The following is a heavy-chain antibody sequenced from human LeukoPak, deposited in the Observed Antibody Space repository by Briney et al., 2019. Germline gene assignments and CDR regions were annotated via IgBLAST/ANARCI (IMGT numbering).Heavy chain of an antibody. CDR1: GLTFSSYA. V-gene: IGHV3-23*01. J-gene: IGHJ3*02. CDR3: ARVRFLAAADAFDI. CDR2: VSGSGDNT. Sequence: PGGSLRLSCAASGLTFSSYAMSWVRQGPGKGLEWVAAVSGSGDNTYYADSVKGRFTISRDNSKNTLYLQMNSLRAEDTAVYYCARVRFLAAADAFDIWGQGTMVTVSS. D-gene: IGHD2-15*01.